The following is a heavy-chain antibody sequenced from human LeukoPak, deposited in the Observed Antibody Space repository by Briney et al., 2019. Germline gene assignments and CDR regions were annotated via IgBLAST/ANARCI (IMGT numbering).Heavy chain of an antibody. CDR1: GGSISSYY. CDR3: ARDYRGYSYGSDAFDI. CDR2: IYYSGST. Sequence: SETLSLTCTVSGGSISSYYWSWIRQPPGKGLEWIGYIYYSGSTNYNPSLKSRVTISVDTSKNQFSLKLSSVTAADTAVYYCARDYRGYSYGSDAFDIWGQGTMVTVSS. D-gene: IGHD5-18*01. V-gene: IGHV4-59*12. J-gene: IGHJ3*02.